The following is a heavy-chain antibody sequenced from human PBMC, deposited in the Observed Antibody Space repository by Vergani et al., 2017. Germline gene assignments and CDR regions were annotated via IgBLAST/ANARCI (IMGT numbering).Heavy chain of an antibody. CDR1: GFTFSSYS. D-gene: IGHD1-14*01. CDR2: ISSSSSTI. J-gene: IGHJ4*02. CDR3: AKAGTKWGELYFDY. Sequence: EVQLLESGGGLVQPGGSLRLFCAASGFTFSSYSMNWVRQAPGKGLEWVSYISSSSSTIYYADSVKGRFTISRDNAKNSLYLQMNSLRAEDTAVYYCAKAGTKWGELYFDYWGQGTLVTVSS. V-gene: IGHV3-48*01.